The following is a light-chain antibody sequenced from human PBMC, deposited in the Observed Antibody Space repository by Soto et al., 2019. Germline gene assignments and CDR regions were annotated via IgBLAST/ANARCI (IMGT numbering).Light chain of an antibody. V-gene: IGLV2-14*01. Sequence: QSALTQPASVSGSPGQSITISCTGTSSDVGGYNYVSWYQHHPGKAPKLIIYEVTNRPSGVSNRFSGSKSDNTASLTISGLQAEDEGDYYCCSYAGDYMFVFGTGTKLTVL. CDR3: CSYAGDYMFV. J-gene: IGLJ1*01. CDR2: EVT. CDR1: SSDVGGYNY.